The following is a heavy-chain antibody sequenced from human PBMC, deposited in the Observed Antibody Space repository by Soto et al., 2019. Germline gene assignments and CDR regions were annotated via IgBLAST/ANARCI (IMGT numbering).Heavy chain of an antibody. D-gene: IGHD3-3*01. Sequence: SVKVSCKASGGTFSSYAISWVRQAPGQGLEWMGGIIPIFGTANYAQKFQGRVTITADESTSTAYMELSSLRSEDTAVYYCEIGVDPRYYYYGMDVWGQGTTVTVYS. CDR1: GGTFSSYA. CDR2: IIPIFGTA. J-gene: IGHJ6*02. V-gene: IGHV1-69*13. CDR3: EIGVDPRYYYYGMDV.